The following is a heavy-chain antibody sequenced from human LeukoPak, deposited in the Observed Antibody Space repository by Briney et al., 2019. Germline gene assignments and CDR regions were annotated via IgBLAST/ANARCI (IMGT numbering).Heavy chain of an antibody. J-gene: IGHJ4*02. CDR1: GFTFNRYW. D-gene: IGHD3-10*01. Sequence: GGSLRLSCAASGFTFNRYWMHWVRQVPGKGLVWVSRINSDGSRTNYVDSAKGRFTISRDNAKNTLFLQMNGLRAEDTAVYYCARGDFYSGSGSSPLDYWGQGTLVTVSS. CDR3: ARGDFYSGSGSSPLDY. CDR2: INSDGSRT. V-gene: IGHV3-74*01.